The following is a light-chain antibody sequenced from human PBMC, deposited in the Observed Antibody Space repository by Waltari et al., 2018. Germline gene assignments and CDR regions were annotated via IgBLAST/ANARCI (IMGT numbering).Light chain of an antibody. V-gene: IGLV1-51*02. CDR2: ENR. CDR3: GTWDSSLSGAV. CDR1: SSNIGHNY. Sequence: QSVLTQPPSVSAAPGQRVTISCSGGSSNIGHNYVSWYRQFPGTAPKLLIYENRERPSGIPGRFSGAKSVTSATLDITGLQAGDEADYYCGTWDSSLSGAVFGGGTHLTVL. J-gene: IGLJ7*01.